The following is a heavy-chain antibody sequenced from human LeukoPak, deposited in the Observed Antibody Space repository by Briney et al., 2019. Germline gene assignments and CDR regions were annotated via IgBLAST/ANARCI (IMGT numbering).Heavy chain of an antibody. Sequence: SGGSLRLSCAASGFIFSSYEMNWVRQAPGKGLEWVSYISDSSTTIYYADSVKGRFTISRDNAKNSLYLKMNTLRAEDTAVYYCARDRGGAYDFWSGYYTGYFDYWGQGTLVPVSS. V-gene: IGHV3-48*01. J-gene: IGHJ4*02. CDR2: ISDSSTTI. D-gene: IGHD3-3*01. CDR1: GFIFSSYE. CDR3: ARDRGGAYDFWSGYYTGYFDY.